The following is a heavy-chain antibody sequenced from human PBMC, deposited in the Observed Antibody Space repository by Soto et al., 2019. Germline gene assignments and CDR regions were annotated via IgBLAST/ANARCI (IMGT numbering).Heavy chain of an antibody. CDR2: ISATGETI. Sequence: QVQLVESGGALVKPGGSLRLSCAASGFNFSDFYISWIRQAPGKGLEWVSFISATGETIYYAESVKGRFTISRDNAQKSLVLQMNSLRDEDTAIYYCASQLQGPRRKYYFHFWGQGNLVTVSS. J-gene: IGHJ4*02. CDR3: ASQLQGPRRKYYFHF. CDR1: GFNFSDFY. V-gene: IGHV3-11*01. D-gene: IGHD1-26*01.